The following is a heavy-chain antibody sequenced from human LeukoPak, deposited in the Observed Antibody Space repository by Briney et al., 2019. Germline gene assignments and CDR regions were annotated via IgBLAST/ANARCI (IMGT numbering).Heavy chain of an antibody. D-gene: IGHD3-22*01. CDR1: GYTFTGYY. J-gene: IGHJ1*01. CDR2: ISYDGSNK. Sequence: SCKASGYTFTGYYMHWVRQAPGKGLEWVAVISYDGSNKYYADSVKGRFTISRDNSKNTLYLQMNSLRAEDTAVYYCARDPPTYYYDTTDPGYFQHWGQGTLVTVSS. V-gene: IGHV3-30-3*01. CDR3: ARDPPTYYYDTTDPGYFQH.